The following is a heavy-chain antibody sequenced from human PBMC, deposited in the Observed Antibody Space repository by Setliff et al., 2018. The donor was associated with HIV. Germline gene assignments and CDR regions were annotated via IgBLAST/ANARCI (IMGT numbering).Heavy chain of an antibody. D-gene: IGHD3-10*01. J-gene: IGHJ4*02. V-gene: IGHV4-4*08. CDR2: IYTSGGS. Sequence: SETLSLTCTVSGDSIDGHYWTWIRQPPGKGLEWLGYIYTSGGSNYNSSLRRRRTMSIDTVQIVFFLQLPSLAAADTALYYCARMSCSDQTCYFFDFWGQGALVTVSS. CDR3: ARMSCSDQTCYFFDF. CDR1: GDSIDGHY.